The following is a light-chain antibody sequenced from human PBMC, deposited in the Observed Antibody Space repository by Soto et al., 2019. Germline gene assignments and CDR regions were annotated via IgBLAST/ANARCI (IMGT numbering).Light chain of an antibody. CDR3: QQDGSSPET. Sequence: EIVLTQSPGTLSLSPGESATLSCRGSQSVSTNWLAWYQQKPGQAPRLLIYGASSRATGIPDRFSGSGSGTDFTLTISSLEPEDVAVYYCQQDGSSPETFGQGTKVESK. CDR2: GAS. V-gene: IGKV3-20*01. CDR1: QSVSTNW. J-gene: IGKJ1*01.